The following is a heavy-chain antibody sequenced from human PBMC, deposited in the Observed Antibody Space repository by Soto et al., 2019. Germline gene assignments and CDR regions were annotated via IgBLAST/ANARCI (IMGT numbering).Heavy chain of an antibody. Sequence: GESLKISCQASGYSFTTYWIAWVRQTPGRGLEWMGIIYPGDSEIKYSPSFDGQVTFSVDKSTSTAYLEWSSLRASDTGNYFCERARAGSSLAPFDFWGQGSLVTVSS. CDR2: IYPGDSEI. V-gene: IGHV5-51*01. D-gene: IGHD5-12*01. CDR3: ERARAGSSLAPFDF. J-gene: IGHJ4*02. CDR1: GYSFTTYW.